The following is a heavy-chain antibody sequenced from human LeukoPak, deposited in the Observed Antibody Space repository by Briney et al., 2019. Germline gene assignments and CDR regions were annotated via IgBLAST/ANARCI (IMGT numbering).Heavy chain of an antibody. CDR3: AKDKGYSSGWYFNWFDP. Sequence: WIRQPPGKGLEWVSAISGSGGSTYYADSVKGRFTISRDNSKNTLYLQMNSLRAEDTAVYYCAKDKGYSSGWYFNWFDPWGQGTLVTVSS. V-gene: IGHV3-23*01. D-gene: IGHD6-19*01. CDR2: ISGSGGST. J-gene: IGHJ5*02.